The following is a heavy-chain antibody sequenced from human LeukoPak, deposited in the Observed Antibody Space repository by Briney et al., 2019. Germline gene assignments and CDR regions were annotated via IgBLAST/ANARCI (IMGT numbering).Heavy chain of an antibody. V-gene: IGHV4-59*08. CDR2: IYYSGST. J-gene: IGHJ4*02. CDR3: ARLKSGYQDY. CDR1: GGSISSYY. D-gene: IGHD5-18*01. Sequence: SETLSLTCTVPGGSISSYYWTWTRQPPGKGLEWTGYIYYSGSTNYNPSLKSRVTISVDTSKNQFSLKLSSVTAADTAVYYCARLKSGYQDYWGQGTLVTVSS.